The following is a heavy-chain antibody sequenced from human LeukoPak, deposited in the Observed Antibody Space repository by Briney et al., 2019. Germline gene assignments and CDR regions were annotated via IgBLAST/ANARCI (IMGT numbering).Heavy chain of an antibody. CDR1: GFTFSNYA. CDR3: ARDGGHGSGSYPFDY. J-gene: IGHJ4*02. V-gene: IGHV3-30*04. D-gene: IGHD3-10*01. Sequence: RPGGSLRLSCAASGFTFSNYAMHWVRQAPGRGLEWVAVISYDGSNKYYADSVKGRFTISRDNSKNTLYLQMNSLRAEDTAVYYCARDGGHGSGSYPFDYWGQGTLVTVSS. CDR2: ISYDGSNK.